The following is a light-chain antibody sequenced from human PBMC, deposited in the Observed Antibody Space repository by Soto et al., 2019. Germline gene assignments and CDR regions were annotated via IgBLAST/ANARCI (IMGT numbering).Light chain of an antibody. CDR3: QQYYHWPRT. V-gene: IGKV3D-15*01. Sequence: EIVMTQSPVTLSVSPGETATLSCRASQSVSTRLAWYQQKPGQAPRLLIYGASTRATGIPARFSGSGSGTDFNLTISSLQSEDFAVYYCQQYYHWPRTFGQGTKVDIK. J-gene: IGKJ1*01. CDR1: QSVSTR. CDR2: GAS.